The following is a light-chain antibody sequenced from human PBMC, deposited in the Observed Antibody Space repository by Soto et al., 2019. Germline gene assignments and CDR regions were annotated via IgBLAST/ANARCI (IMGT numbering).Light chain of an antibody. J-gene: IGLJ1*01. CDR1: NIGSKR. CDR2: DDR. Sequence: SGALTQPPSVSVAPGQTARVTCGGNNIGSKRVYWYQQRPGQAPVLVAYDDRDRPSGIPERFSGSNSGNTATLTISGVEAGDEADYYCQVWDSSSDHYVFGTGTKVTVL. V-gene: IGLV3-21*02. CDR3: QVWDSSSDHYV.